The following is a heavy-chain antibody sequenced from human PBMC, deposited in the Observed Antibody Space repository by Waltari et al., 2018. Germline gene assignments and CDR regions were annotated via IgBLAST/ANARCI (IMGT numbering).Heavy chain of an antibody. V-gene: IGHV3-23*01. Sequence: EVQLLESGGGLVQPGGSLRLSCAASGFTFSSYAMSWVRQAPGKGLEWVSAISGSGGSTYYADSVKGRFTISRDNSKNTLYLQMNSLRAEDTAVYYCANLRRYSSGWYPRDGDYWGQGTLVTISS. CDR2: ISGSGGST. D-gene: IGHD6-19*01. CDR1: GFTFSSYA. CDR3: ANLRRYSSGWYPRDGDY. J-gene: IGHJ4*02.